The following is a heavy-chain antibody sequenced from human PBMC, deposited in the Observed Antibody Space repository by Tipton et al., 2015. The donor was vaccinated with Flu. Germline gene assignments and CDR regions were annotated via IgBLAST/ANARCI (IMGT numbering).Heavy chain of an antibody. Sequence: GLVKPSETLSLTCGVSGYSISSGYYWGWIRQPPGKGLEWIGSIFHSGSTYYNPSLKSRVTISVDTSKNQFSLKLSSVTAADTAVYYCARDNTAYYGSGSYHTTFDYWGQGTLVTVSS. J-gene: IGHJ4*02. CDR2: IFHSGST. D-gene: IGHD3-10*01. CDR3: ARDNTAYYGSGSYHTTFDY. CDR1: GYSISSGYY. V-gene: IGHV4-38-2*02.